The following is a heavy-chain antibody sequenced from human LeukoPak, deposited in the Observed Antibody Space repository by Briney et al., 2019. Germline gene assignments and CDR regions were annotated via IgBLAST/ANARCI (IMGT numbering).Heavy chain of an antibody. V-gene: IGHV3-48*01. Sequence: GGSLRLSCAASGFTFSSYGMTWVRQAPGKGLEWVSYISSSSSTIYYADSVKGRFTISRDNSKNTLYLQMNSLRAEDTAVYYCAKDYGGRTNYFDYWGQGTLVTVSS. J-gene: IGHJ4*02. CDR2: ISSSSSTI. CDR1: GFTFSSYG. D-gene: IGHD4-23*01. CDR3: AKDYGGRTNYFDY.